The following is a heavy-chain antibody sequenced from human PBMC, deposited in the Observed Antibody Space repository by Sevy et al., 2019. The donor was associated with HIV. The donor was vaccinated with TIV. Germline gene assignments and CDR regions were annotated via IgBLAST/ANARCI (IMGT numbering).Heavy chain of an antibody. Sequence: GGSLRLSCAASGFTFSSYAMSWVRQAPGKGLEWVSAISGSGGSTYYADSVKGRFTISRDNSKNTLYLQMNSLRAEDTAVYYCAKDLQSYYYGSGSIQSDYWGQGTLVTFSS. D-gene: IGHD3-10*01. CDR1: GFTFSSYA. J-gene: IGHJ4*02. V-gene: IGHV3-23*01. CDR3: AKDLQSYYYGSGSIQSDY. CDR2: ISGSGGST.